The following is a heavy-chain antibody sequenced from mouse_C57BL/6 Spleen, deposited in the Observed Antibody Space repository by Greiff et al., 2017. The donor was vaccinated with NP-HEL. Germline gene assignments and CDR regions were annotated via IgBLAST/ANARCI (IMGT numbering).Heavy chain of an antibody. V-gene: IGHV1-52*01. J-gene: IGHJ1*03. Sequence: QVQLQQPGAELVRPGSSVKLSCKASGYTFTSYWMHWVKQRPIQGLEWIGNIDPSDSETHYNQKFKDKATLTVDKSSSTAYMQLSSLTSEDSAVYYCARDGSSYVGGYFDVWGTGTTVTVSS. CDR3: ARDGSSYVGGYFDV. D-gene: IGHD1-1*01. CDR1: GYTFTSYW. CDR2: IDPSDSET.